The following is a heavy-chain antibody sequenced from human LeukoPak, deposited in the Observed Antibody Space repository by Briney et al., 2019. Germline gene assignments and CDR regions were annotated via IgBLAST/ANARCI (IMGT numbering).Heavy chain of an antibody. CDR2: ISYDGSNK. CDR3: AAGGLYYYDSSGYSDAFDI. V-gene: IGHV3-30-3*01. J-gene: IGHJ3*02. CDR1: GFAFGSEA. Sequence: PGGSLRLSCAVSGFAFGSEAMSWVRQAPGKGLEWVAVISYDGSNKYYADSVKGRFTISRDNSKNTLYLQMNSLRAEDTAVYYCAAGGLYYYDSSGYSDAFDIWGQGTMVTVSS. D-gene: IGHD3-22*01.